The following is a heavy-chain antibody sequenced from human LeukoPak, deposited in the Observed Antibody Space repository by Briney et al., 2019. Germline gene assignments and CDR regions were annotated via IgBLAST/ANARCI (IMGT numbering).Heavy chain of an antibody. CDR3: SRRSATEPTPYYYYRDV. D-gene: IGHD1-14*01. CDR1: GFTFSLYY. Sequence: AGGSLRLFCAASGFTFSLYYMSWPRQARGRGLEWLTYITCYGCNIFYTDSVKRRYTLSRNNAKNSMFLQMNSLRAEDTAVYYCSRRSATEPTPYYYYRDVGGKGTTVTVSS. V-gene: IGHV3-11*04. J-gene: IGHJ6*03. CDR2: ITCYGCNI.